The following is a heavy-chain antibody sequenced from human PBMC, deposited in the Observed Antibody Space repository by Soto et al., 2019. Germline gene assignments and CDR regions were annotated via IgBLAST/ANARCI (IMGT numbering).Heavy chain of an antibody. Sequence: GGSLRLSCAASGFTFSTYYMGWVRQAPGKGLEWVANIKQDGSVKNYVDSVKGRFTVSRDNAKNSLYLQMNSLRADDTALYYCVRDIVGSRGYLGKWGPGTQVTVSS. J-gene: IGHJ4*02. CDR3: VRDIVGSRGYLGK. CDR1: GFTFSTYY. V-gene: IGHV3-7*05. CDR2: IKQDGSVK. D-gene: IGHD3-22*01.